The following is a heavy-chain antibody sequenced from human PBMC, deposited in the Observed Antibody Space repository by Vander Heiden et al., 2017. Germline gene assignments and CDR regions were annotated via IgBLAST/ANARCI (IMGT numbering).Heavy chain of an antibody. CDR3: AREPVSNYDILTPPYYFDY. CDR2: ISYDGSNK. J-gene: IGHJ4*02. V-gene: IGHV3-30*04. CDR1: GSTFIAYA. D-gene: IGHD3-9*01. Sequence: QVRLVESGGVLSELGSARGRSLPPLGSTFIAYASHWVRQAPGKGLEWVAVISYDGSNKYYADSVKGRFTISRDNSKNTLYLQMNSLRAEDTAVYYCAREPVSNYDILTPPYYFDYWGQGTLVTVSS.